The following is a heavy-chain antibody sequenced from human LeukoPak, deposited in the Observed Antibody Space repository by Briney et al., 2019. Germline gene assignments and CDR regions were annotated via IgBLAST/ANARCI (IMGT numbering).Heavy chain of an antibody. J-gene: IGHJ4*02. V-gene: IGHV1-2*02. CDR2: INPNSGDK. CDR3: ARGGGIQSCGGKTCFRGFVY. CDR1: GYTFTGYY. D-gene: IGHD2-21*01. Sequence: ASVKVSCKASGYTFTGYYMHWVRQAPGQGLEYMGWINPNSGDKSCAQKFQGRVSMTRDTSITTLYMELTSLRSDDTAVYFCARGGGIQSCGGKTCFRGFVYWGQGTLVTVSS.